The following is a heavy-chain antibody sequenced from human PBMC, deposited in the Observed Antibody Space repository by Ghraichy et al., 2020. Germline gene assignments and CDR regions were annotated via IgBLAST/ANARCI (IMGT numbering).Heavy chain of an antibody. Sequence: LSLTCVASGFTFSTSVMSWVRQAPGKGLEWVSPISGSGGAIYYAASVRGRFTISRDNSKNTLFLQMNSLRAEDTAMYYCVKDGPDGRGDYWGQGTLVTVSS. J-gene: IGHJ4*02. D-gene: IGHD5-24*01. CDR1: GFTFSTSV. CDR2: ISGSGGAI. V-gene: IGHV3-23*01. CDR3: VKDGPDGRGDY.